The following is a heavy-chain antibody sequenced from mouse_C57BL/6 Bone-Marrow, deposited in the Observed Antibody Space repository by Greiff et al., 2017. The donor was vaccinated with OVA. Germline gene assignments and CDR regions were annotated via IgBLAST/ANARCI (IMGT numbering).Heavy chain of an antibody. CDR1: GFTFSDYY. J-gene: IGHJ4*01. CDR2: ISTGGGSS. D-gene: IGHD2-4*01. CDR3: ARGRDDYDGAMDY. Sequence: VMLVESGGGLVQPGGSLKLSCAASGFTFSDYYMYWVRQTPEKRLEWVAYISTGGGSSYYPDTVKGRFTISRDNAKNTLYLQMSRLKSEDTAMYYCARGRDDYDGAMDYWGQGTSVTVSS. V-gene: IGHV5-12*01.